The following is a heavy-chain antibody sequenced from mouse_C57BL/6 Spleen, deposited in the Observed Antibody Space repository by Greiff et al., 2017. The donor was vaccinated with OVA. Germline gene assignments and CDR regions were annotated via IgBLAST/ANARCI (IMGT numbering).Heavy chain of an antibody. CDR2: ISYDGSN. CDR1: GYSITSGYY. V-gene: IGHV3-6*01. J-gene: IGHJ2*01. CDR3: ARRDGYSPFFDY. D-gene: IGHD2-3*01. Sequence: DVQLQESGPGLVKPSQSLSLTCSVTGYSITSGYYWNWIRQFPGNKLEWMGYISYDGSNNYNPSLKNRISITRDTSKNQFFLKLNSVTTEDTATYYCARRDGYSPFFDYWGQGTTLTVSS.